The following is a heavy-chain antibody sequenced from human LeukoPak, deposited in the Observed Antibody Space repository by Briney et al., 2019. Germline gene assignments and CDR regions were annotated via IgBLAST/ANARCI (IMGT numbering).Heavy chain of an antibody. V-gene: IGHV3-7*03. Sequence: GGSLRLSCTAAGFSLSMYWMSWVRQAPGKGLEWVANIRSDGVEKYYVDSVRGRFTISTDTAKNTLYLQMNSLRADDTAVYYCARGVPYDSWSGPHYSDYWGQGTLVTVSS. J-gene: IGHJ4*02. CDR1: GFSLSMYW. CDR2: IRSDGVEK. D-gene: IGHD3-3*01. CDR3: ARGVPYDSWSGPHYSDY.